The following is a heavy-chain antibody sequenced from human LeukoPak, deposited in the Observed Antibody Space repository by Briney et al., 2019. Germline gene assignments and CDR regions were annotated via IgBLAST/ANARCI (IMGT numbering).Heavy chain of an antibody. J-gene: IGHJ4*02. CDR3: ARVIGDHYGSQFDY. CDR2: IKHSGST. D-gene: IGHD4-17*01. CDR1: GGSFSGYY. V-gene: IGHV4-34*01. Sequence: SETLSLTCAVYGGSFSGYYWSWIRQPPGKGLEWIGEIKHSGSTNYNPSLKSRVTISVDTSKNQFSLKLSSVTAADTAVYYCARVIGDHYGSQFDYWGQGTLVTVSS.